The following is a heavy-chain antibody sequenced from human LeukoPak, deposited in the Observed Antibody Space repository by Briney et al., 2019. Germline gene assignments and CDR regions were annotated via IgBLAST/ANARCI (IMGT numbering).Heavy chain of an antibody. CDR1: GGSFSDYY. V-gene: IGHV4-34*01. CDR2: INHSGST. D-gene: IGHD3-3*01. J-gene: IGHJ4*02. CDR3: ARGTLSTIFGVVIAYYFDY. Sequence: SETLSLTCAVYGGSFSDYYWRCIRQPPGKGLEWIGEINHSGSTNYHPSLKSRVTISVDTSKNQFSLKLSSVTAADTAVYYCARGTLSTIFGVVIAYYFDYWGQGTLVTVSS.